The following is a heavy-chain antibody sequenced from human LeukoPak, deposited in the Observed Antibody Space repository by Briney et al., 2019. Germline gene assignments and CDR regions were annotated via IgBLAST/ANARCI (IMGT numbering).Heavy chain of an antibody. Sequence: GASVKVSCKASGYTFTSYYMHWVRQAPGQGLEWMGWINPNSGGTNYAQKFQGRVTMTRDTSISTAYMELSRLRSDDTAVYYCARGYYDFWSGYYDYWGQGTLVTVSS. CDR1: GYTFTSYY. CDR2: INPNSGGT. D-gene: IGHD3-3*01. J-gene: IGHJ4*02. V-gene: IGHV1-2*02. CDR3: ARGYYDFWSGYYDY.